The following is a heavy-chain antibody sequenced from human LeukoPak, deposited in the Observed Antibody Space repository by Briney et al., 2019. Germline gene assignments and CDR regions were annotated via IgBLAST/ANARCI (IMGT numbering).Heavy chain of an antibody. V-gene: IGHV4-61*02. J-gene: IGHJ5*02. D-gene: IGHD6-19*01. Sequence: SQTLSLTCTVSGGSISSGSYYWSWIRQPAGKGLEWIGRIYTSGSTHYNPSLKSRVTISVDTSKNQFSLNLNSVTAADTAVYYWARVVGSSESNWFDPWGQGTLATVSS. CDR3: ARVVGSSESNWFDP. CDR2: IYTSGST. CDR1: GGSISSGSYY.